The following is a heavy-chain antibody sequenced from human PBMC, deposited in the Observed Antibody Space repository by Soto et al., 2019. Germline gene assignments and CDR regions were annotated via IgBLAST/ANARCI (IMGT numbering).Heavy chain of an antibody. CDR3: ARVVDSSSWYEGGFDY. V-gene: IGHV1-18*01. Sequence: ASVKVSCKASGYTFTSYGISWVRQAPGQGLEWMGWISAYNGNTNYAQKLQGRVTMTTDTSTSTAYMELRSLRSDDTAVYYCARVVDSSSWYEGGFDYWGQGTLVTVSS. CDR2: ISAYNGNT. D-gene: IGHD6-13*01. J-gene: IGHJ4*02. CDR1: GYTFTSYG.